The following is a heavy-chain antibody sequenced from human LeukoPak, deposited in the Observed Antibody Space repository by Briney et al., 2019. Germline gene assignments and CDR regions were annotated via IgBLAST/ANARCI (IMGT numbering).Heavy chain of an antibody. CDR2: IYYSGST. CDR3: ASSSVEYFDY. D-gene: IGHD5/OR15-5a*01. CDR1: GGSISSYY. J-gene: IGHJ4*02. V-gene: IGHV4-59*01. Sequence: PSETLPLTCTVSGGSISSYYWSWIRQPPGKGLEWIGYIYYSGSTNYNPSLKSRVTISVDTSKNQFSLKLSSVTAADTAVYYCASSSVEYFDYWGQGTLVTVSS.